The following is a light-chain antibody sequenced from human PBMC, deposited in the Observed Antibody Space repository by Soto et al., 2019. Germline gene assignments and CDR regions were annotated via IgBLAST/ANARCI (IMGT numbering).Light chain of an antibody. CDR1: SSNIGTHYD. CDR3: QSYDNKLSVYA. V-gene: IGLV1-40*01. Sequence: QSVLTQPPSVSGAPGQRVTISCTGSSSNIGTHYDVHWYQQLPGTAPKLLIYGNSNRPSGVPDRFSGSKSGTSASLAITGLQAEDEVDYYGQSYDNKLSVYAFGTGTKVTAL. J-gene: IGLJ1*01. CDR2: GNS.